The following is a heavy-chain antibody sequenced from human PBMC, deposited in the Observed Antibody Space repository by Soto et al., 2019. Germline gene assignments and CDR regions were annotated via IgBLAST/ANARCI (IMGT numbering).Heavy chain of an antibody. J-gene: IGHJ4*02. CDR1: GYTFTDYA. D-gene: IGHD2-21*01. V-gene: IGHV1-3*04. CDR2: ISTGNGNT. Sequence: QVQLVQSGAEVKKPGASVKVSCKASGYTFTDYAMHWVRQAPGQRLEWMGWISTGNGNTKYSQKFQGRVTITRDTSATTAYMELSRRRSEDTAVYYCAKGSQMWTPDYWGQGTLVTVSS. CDR3: AKGSQMWTPDY.